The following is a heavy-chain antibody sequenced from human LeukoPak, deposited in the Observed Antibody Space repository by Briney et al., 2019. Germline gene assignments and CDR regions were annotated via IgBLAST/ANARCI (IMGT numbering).Heavy chain of an antibody. J-gene: IGHJ3*02. CDR2: SHYSGST. Sequence: NSSETLSLTCTVSGGSISDYYWSWIRQPPGKGLEWIGYSHYSGSTNYNPSLRSRVTMSVDTSKNQFSLKVTSVTTTDTAVYYCARLPGCSGSSCFRAFDMWGQGTMVTVSS. D-gene: IGHD2-15*01. CDR1: GGSISDYY. CDR3: ARLPGCSGSSCFRAFDM. V-gene: IGHV4-59*08.